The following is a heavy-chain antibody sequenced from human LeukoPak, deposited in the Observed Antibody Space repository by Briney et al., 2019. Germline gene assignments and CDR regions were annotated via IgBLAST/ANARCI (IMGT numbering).Heavy chain of an antibody. CDR2: IYYSGST. V-gene: IGHV4-59*08. CDR3: ARLYYGSGSPLDY. Sequence: SETLSLTCTVSGGSISSYYWSWIRQPPGKGLEWIGYIYYSGSTNYNPSLKSRVTISVDTSKNQFSLKLSSVTAADTAVYYCARLYYGSGSPLDYWGQGTPVTVSS. CDR1: GGSISSYY. D-gene: IGHD3-10*01. J-gene: IGHJ4*02.